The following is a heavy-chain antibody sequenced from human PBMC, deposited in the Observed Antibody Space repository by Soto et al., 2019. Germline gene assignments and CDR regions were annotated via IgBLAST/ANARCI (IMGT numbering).Heavy chain of an antibody. CDR3: ARGWGRIFDY. D-gene: IGHD7-27*01. CDR2: INHSGST. V-gene: IGHV4-34*01. CDR1: GGSFSGYY. Sequence: QVQLQQWGAGLLKPSETLSLTCAVYGGSFSGYYWNWIRQPPGKGLEWIGEINHSGSTNYNPSVKSGVTLSVDTSKNQFSLKLSSVTAADTAVYYCARGWGRIFDYWGQGTLVTVSS. J-gene: IGHJ4*02.